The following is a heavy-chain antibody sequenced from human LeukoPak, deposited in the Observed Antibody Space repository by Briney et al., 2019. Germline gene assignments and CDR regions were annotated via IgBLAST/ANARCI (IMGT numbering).Heavy chain of an antibody. CDR1: GYTFSNYY. J-gene: IGHJ6*03. V-gene: IGHV1-46*01. CDR2: INPSGGPT. D-gene: IGHD3-3*02. CDR3: ARDAEQRISIKGIYSYYYIDV. Sequence: RASVKVSCKASGYTFSNYYIHWVRQAPGQGLEWMGVINPSGGPTNYAPKFQGRVTMTRDMSTSIVYMELSSLRSEDPAVYYCARDAEQRISIKGIYSYYYIDVWGKGTTVTVSS.